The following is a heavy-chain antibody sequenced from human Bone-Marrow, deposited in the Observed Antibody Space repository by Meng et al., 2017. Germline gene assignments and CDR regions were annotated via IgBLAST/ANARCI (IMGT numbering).Heavy chain of an antibody. CDR1: GFSFTSYG. CDR2: IYPTNSDT. J-gene: IGHJ3*02. Sequence: KVSCKGSGFSFTSYGIGWVRQMPGQGLEWMGIIYPTNSDTSYSPSFQGQVTISADKSISTAYLQWSSLKASDTAMYYCARRGYCSSTSCYDGGAFDIWGQGTRVTVSS. D-gene: IGHD2-2*01. V-gene: IGHV5-51*01. CDR3: ARRGYCSSTSCYDGGAFDI.